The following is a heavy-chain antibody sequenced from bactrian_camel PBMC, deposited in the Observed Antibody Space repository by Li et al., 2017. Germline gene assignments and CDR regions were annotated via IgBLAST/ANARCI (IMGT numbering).Heavy chain of an antibody. V-gene: IGHV3S6*01. J-gene: IGHJ4*01. D-gene: IGHD4*01. CDR3: AAMGPLTMAGWY. CDR2: VQTDGVET. Sequence: VQLVESGGGSAQAGGSLSLTCTVSGTAFENTEINWYRQAPGKGLEWVSTVQTDGVETSYGESVKGRFTISRDNTKNTVSLQINSLKPEDTALYFCAAMGPLTMAGWYWGQGTQVTVS. CDR1: GTAFENTE.